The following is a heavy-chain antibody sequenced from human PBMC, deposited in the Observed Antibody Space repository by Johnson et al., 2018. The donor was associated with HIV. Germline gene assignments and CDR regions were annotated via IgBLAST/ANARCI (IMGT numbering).Heavy chain of an antibody. J-gene: IGHJ3*02. V-gene: IGHV3-30*18. D-gene: IGHD6-6*01. CDR1: GFTFSSYG. Sequence: HVQLVESGGGVVQPGRSLRLSCAASGFTFSSYGMHWVRQAPGKGLEWVAVISYDGTNRYYADSLKGRFTISRDNSKSTLYLQMNSLRAEDTAVYYCANGPRKFSRSSREGAVEIWGQGTTVIVSS. CDR3: ANGPRKFSRSSREGAVEI. CDR2: ISYDGTNR.